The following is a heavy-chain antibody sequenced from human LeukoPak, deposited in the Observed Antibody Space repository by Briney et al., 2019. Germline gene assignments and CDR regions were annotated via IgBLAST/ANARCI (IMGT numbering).Heavy chain of an antibody. V-gene: IGHV3-23*01. D-gene: IGHD6-13*01. Sequence: GGSLRLSCAASGFTFSSYAMSWVRQAPGKGLEWVSAISGSGGSTYYADSVKGRFTISRDNSKTTLYLQMNSLRAEDTAVYYCAKPYSSSWYDWYFDLWGRGTLVTVSS. CDR1: GFTFSSYA. CDR3: AKPYSSSWYDWYFDL. J-gene: IGHJ2*01. CDR2: ISGSGGST.